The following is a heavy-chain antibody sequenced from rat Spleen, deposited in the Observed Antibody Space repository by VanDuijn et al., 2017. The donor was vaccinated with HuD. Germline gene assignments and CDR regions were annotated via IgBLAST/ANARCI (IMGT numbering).Heavy chain of an antibody. CDR2: MGSGGST. CDR3: VRSGYNFDY. CDR1: GFSLTSYN. Sequence: QVQLMESGPGLVQPSETLSLTCTVSGFSLTSYNVHWVRQPPGKGLEWMGVMGSGGSTDYNSALKSRLSISRDTSKSQVLLEMSSLQTEDTAMYFCVRSGYNFDYWGQGVMVTVSS. J-gene: IGHJ2*01. V-gene: IGHV2-45*01. D-gene: IGHD4-3*01.